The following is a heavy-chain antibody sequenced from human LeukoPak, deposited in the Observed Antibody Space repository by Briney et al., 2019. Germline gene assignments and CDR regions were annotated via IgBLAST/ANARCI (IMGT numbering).Heavy chain of an antibody. CDR2: IRASVSGT. CDR3: AKDLNNNGRGFDY. J-gene: IGHJ4*02. D-gene: IGHD1-14*01. Sequence: GGSLRLSCAASGFTFSSYGLSWVRQAPGKGLEWVAAIRASVSGTYYADSVQGRFIISRDNSKNTLYLQMDRLRADDTAVYYCAKDLNNNGRGFDYWGQGTLVNVSS. CDR1: GFTFSSYG. V-gene: IGHV3-23*01.